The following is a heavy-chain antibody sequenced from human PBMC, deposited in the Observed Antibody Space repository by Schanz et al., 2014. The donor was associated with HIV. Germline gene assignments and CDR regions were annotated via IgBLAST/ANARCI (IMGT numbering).Heavy chain of an antibody. V-gene: IGHV3-74*02. J-gene: IGHJ4*02. Sequence: EVQLVESGGGLVQPGGSLKLSCAASGFTFSSSWMHWVRQAPGKGLVWVSHIDTDWSTNYADSVKGRFTISRDNSNNVLFLHMPTLRAEDTATYYCTREGNYYGGSVPGHWGQGALVSVSS. CDR1: GFTFSSSW. CDR3: TREGNYYGGSVPGH. D-gene: IGHD2-21*01. CDR2: IDTDWST.